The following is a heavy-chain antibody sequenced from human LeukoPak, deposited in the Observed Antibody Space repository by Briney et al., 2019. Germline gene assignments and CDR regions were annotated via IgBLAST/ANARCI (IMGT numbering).Heavy chain of an antibody. CDR1: GGTFSSYT. CDR2: ILPIFGTA. CDR3: SRGGGTVTTPH. D-gene: IGHD4-17*01. J-gene: IGHJ4*02. V-gene: IGHV1-69*13. Sequence: SVKVSCKASGGTFSSYTISWVRQAPGQELEWMGGILPIFGTANYAQKFQGRVTITADESTSTAYMELRRLRSDDTAVYYCSRGGGTVTTPHWGQGTLVTVSS.